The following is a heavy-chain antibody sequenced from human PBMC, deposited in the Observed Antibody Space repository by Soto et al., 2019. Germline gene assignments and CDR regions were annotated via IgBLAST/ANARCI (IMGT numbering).Heavy chain of an antibody. Sequence: EVQLLESGGGLVQPEGSLRLSCEASEFTFTAYAMTWVRQAPGKGLEWVSSIRSSGGYTYYADSVKGRFTISRDNSKSTLYLQMNSLRAEDTAIYYCAKVRSDSFDYSGRFHAFDFWGQGTMVTVSS. CDR2: IRSSGGYT. D-gene: IGHD3-10*01. CDR3: AKVRSDSFDYSGRFHAFDF. J-gene: IGHJ3*01. V-gene: IGHV3-23*01. CDR1: EFTFTAYA.